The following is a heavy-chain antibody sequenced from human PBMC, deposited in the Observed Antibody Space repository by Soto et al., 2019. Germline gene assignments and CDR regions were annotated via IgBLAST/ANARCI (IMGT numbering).Heavy chain of an antibody. V-gene: IGHV1-18*04. CDR1: GYTFTSYG. Sequence: ASVKVSCKASGYTFTSYGMSWVRQAPGQGLEWMGWISAYNGNTNYAQKLQGRVTMTTDTSTSTAYMELRSLRSDDTAVYYCARDRFRSGYSLFDYWGQGTMVTV. CDR3: ARDRFRSGYSLFDY. D-gene: IGHD3-22*01. J-gene: IGHJ4*02. CDR2: ISAYNGNT.